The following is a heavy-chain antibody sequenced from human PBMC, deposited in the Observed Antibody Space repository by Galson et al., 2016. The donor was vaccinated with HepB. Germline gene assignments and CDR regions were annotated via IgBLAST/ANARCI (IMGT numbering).Heavy chain of an antibody. D-gene: IGHD4-23*01. Sequence: ETLSLTCTVSGGSISPYFWSWIRRPPGKGLEWIAYIYFSGTTNYNPSLKSRVTISLDTSKGQFSLKVTSVTAADSTVYYCARSYGGYAFDIWGQGTMVTVSS. CDR3: ARSYGGYAFDI. V-gene: IGHV4-59*01. J-gene: IGHJ3*02. CDR2: IYFSGTT. CDR1: GGSISPYF.